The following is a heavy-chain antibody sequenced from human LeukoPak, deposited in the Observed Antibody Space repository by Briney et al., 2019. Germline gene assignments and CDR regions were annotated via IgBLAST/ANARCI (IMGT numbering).Heavy chain of an antibody. CDR1: GFTVSNNY. CDR2: IYSGGDT. Sequence: GGSLRLSCAASGFTVSNNYMNWVRQAPGKGLEWVSLIYSGGDTRYADSVKGRFTISRDSSKNTLYLQMNSLRAEDTAVYYCARDPPAVRTNTYAWGQGTLVTVSS. CDR3: ARDPPAVRTNTYA. V-gene: IGHV3-66*01. J-gene: IGHJ5*02. D-gene: IGHD4/OR15-4a*01.